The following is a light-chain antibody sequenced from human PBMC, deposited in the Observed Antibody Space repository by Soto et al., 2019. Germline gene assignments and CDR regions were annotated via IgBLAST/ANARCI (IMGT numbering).Light chain of an antibody. J-gene: IGKJ5*01. Sequence: EIVLTQSPGTLSLSPGERATLSCGASQSVSSSYLAWYQQKPGQTPRLLIYGASRRATGIPDRFSGSGSGTDFTLTISRRESEDFAVYYCQQYGSSPPVTFGQGTRLEIK. CDR3: QQYGSSPPVT. V-gene: IGKV3-20*01. CDR1: QSVSSSY. CDR2: GAS.